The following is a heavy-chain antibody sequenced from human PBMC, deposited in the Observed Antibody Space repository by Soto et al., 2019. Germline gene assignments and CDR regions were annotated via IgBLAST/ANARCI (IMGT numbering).Heavy chain of an antibody. D-gene: IGHD3-10*01. J-gene: IGHJ4*02. CDR2: IRPNSEGGTT. CDR3: ATGGHFYGD. Sequence: QLVESGGGLVRPGGSLRLSCAASPFTFSNAWMSWVRQAPGKGLAWIGRIRPNSEGGTTDYAAVVEGRFIISRDDSKRTVHLQMNSLKTEDTCVYICATGGHFYGDWGQGTLVTVSS. CDR1: PFTFSNAW. V-gene: IGHV3-15*01.